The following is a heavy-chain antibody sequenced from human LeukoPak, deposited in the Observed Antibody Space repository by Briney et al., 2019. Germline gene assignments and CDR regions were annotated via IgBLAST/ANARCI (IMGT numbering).Heavy chain of an antibody. CDR1: GGSISSGDYY. Sequence: SETLSLTCTVSGGSISSGDYYWSWIRQPPGKGLEWIGYIYYSGSTYYNPSLKSRVTISVDTSKNQFSLKLSPVTAADTAVYYCARGDILTGYYKPPPGYWGQGTLVTVSS. CDR3: ARGDILTGYYKPPPGY. D-gene: IGHD3-9*01. CDR2: IYYSGST. V-gene: IGHV4-30-4*01. J-gene: IGHJ4*02.